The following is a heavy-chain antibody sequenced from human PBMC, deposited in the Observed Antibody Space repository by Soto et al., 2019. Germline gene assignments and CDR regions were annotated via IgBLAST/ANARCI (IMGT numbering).Heavy chain of an antibody. D-gene: IGHD1-1*01. J-gene: IGHJ4*02. V-gene: IGHV1-69*13. Sequence: SVKVSCKASGGTFSNYPFTWVRQAPGQGLEWMGGIIPIFGTVTYAQKFQGRVTISADESMSTTYMEMSSLTSEDTAVYYCARPRTVATTKGYDFWGQGTPVTVSS. CDR1: GGTFSNYP. CDR2: IIPIFGTV. CDR3: ARPRTVATTKGYDF.